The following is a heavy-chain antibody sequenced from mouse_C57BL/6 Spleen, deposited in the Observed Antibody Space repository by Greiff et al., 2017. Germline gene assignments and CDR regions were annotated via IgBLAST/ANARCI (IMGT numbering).Heavy chain of an antibody. CDR2: ISYSGST. Sequence: EVNLVESGPGLAKPSQTLSLTCSVTGYSITSDYWNWIRKFPGNKLEYIGYISYSGSTYYNPSLKSRISITRDTSKNQYYRQLNSVTTEDTATYYCCYGSSYGDFDVWGTGTTVTVAS. J-gene: IGHJ1*03. CDR1: GYSITSDY. V-gene: IGHV3-8*01. CDR3: CYGSSYGDFDV. D-gene: IGHD1-1*01.